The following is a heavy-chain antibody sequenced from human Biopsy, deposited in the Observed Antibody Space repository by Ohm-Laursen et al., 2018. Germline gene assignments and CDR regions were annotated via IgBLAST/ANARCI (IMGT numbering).Heavy chain of an antibody. J-gene: IGHJ6*02. Sequence: SLRLSCAASGVTLSGYKMNWVRQAPGKGLEWVSSISGSSTYIYYADSVKGRFTISRGNAKNSLSLQMNSLRADDTAVYYCATSGAGGRWGNLYRMDVWGQGTTVTVSS. CDR2: ISGSSTYI. D-gene: IGHD3-16*01. CDR1: GVTLSGYK. V-gene: IGHV3-21*01. CDR3: ATSGAGGRWGNLYRMDV.